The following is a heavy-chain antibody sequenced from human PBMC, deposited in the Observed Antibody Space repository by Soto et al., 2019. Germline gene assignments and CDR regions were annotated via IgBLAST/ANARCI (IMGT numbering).Heavy chain of an antibody. J-gene: IGHJ4*02. CDR1: GCTFNDYA. V-gene: IGHV3-43D*04. Sequence: XGSLILTCSAAGCTFNDYAMHWVRQAPGKGLEWVSLISWDGENEFYAASVKGRFTISRDNSKDILYLQMNSLRREDSALYYCAKDVDLDGCSYYIDFWGQGTLVTVSS. D-gene: IGHD3-10*01. CDR3: AKDVDLDGCSYYIDF. CDR2: ISWDGENE.